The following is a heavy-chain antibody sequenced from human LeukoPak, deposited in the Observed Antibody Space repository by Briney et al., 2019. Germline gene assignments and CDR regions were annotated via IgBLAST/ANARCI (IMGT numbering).Heavy chain of an antibody. Sequence: GGSLRLSCTASGFTFSKYAMSWVRQAPGKGLQWVSTISASGGGTYYADSVKGRFTISRDNSKNTLYLQMNSLRVEDTAVYYCANSPGYSSSAPANHWGQGTLVTVSS. V-gene: IGHV3-23*01. CDR3: ANSPGYSSSAPANH. CDR2: ISASGGGT. D-gene: IGHD6-13*01. CDR1: GFTFSKYA. J-gene: IGHJ5*02.